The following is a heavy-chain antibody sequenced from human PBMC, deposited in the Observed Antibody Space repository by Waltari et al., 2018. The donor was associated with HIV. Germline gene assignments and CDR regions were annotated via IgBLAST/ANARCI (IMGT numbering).Heavy chain of an antibody. CDR2: IIPIFGTA. D-gene: IGHD2-15*01. CDR3: ASGGDIVVVVAATDAFDI. CDR1: GGTFSSYA. Sequence: QVQLVQSGAEVKKPGSSVKVSCKASGGTFSSYAISWVRQAPGQGLEWMGGIIPIFGTANYEQKFQGRVTITADKSTSTAYRELSSLSSEDTAVYYCASGGDIVVVVAATDAFDIWGQGTMVTVSS. V-gene: IGHV1-69*06. J-gene: IGHJ3*02.